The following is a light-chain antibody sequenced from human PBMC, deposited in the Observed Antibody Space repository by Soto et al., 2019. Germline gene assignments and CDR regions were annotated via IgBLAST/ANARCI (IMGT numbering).Light chain of an antibody. CDR3: QKYNKAPWI. J-gene: IGKJ1*01. V-gene: IGKV1-27*01. Sequence: DIQVTQSPPSLSASVGDRVTITCRASRDIDNSLAWYQQVPGKAPKLLIYAASTLQSGVPSRFRGSGSGTSFILTITSLQPDDVATYYCQKYNKAPWIFGQGTKVEV. CDR2: AAS. CDR1: RDIDNS.